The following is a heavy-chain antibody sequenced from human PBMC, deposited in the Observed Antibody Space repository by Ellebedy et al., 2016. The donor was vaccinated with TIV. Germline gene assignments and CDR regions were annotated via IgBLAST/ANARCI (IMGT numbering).Heavy chain of an antibody. V-gene: IGHV3-23*01. D-gene: IGHD3-22*01. CDR3: ANHLDRSGRLVGFAI. J-gene: IGHJ3*02. CDR2: ISADGGKT. Sequence: GGSLRLSCAASGFTFGTIAMSWVRQAPGKGLEWVSAISADGGKTYYTDSVRGRVTISRDNSKSMLYLQANSLRAKDTAIYYCANHLDRSGRLVGFAIWGQGTVVTVSS. CDR1: GFTFGTIA.